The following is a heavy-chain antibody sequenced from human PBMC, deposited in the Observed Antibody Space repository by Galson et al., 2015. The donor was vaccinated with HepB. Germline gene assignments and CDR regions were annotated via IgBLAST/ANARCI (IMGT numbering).Heavy chain of an antibody. Sequence: SVKVSCKASGYTFIDYYIHWVRQAPGQGLEWMGRINPNSGGTDYAQKFQGRVTMTRDTSISTGYMELSRLRSDDTAVYYCARDYGSGTYYNYYQCIDVWGKGTTVTVSS. D-gene: IGHD3-10*01. CDR2: INPNSGGT. J-gene: IGHJ6*03. CDR3: ARDYGSGTYYNYYQCIDV. V-gene: IGHV1-2*06. CDR1: GYTFIDYY.